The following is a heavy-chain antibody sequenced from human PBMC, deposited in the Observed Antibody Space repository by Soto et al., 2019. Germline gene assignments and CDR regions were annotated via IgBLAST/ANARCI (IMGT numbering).Heavy chain of an antibody. V-gene: IGHV3-48*01. CDR1: GFTFSSYS. D-gene: IGHD3-10*01. Sequence: GGSLRLSCAASGFTFSSYSMNWVRQAPGKGLEWVSYISSSSSTVYYADSVKGRFTISRDNAKNSLYLQMNSLRAEDTAVYYCARANYYGSPGDFDYWGQGTLVTVSS. J-gene: IGHJ4*02. CDR2: ISSSSSTV. CDR3: ARANYYGSPGDFDY.